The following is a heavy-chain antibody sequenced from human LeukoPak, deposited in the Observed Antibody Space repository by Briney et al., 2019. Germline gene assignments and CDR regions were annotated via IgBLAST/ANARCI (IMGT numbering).Heavy chain of an antibody. Sequence: TGGSLRLSCAASGFTFNRFGMHWVRQAPGKGLEWVAFMRYDGSNRYYADSVKGRFTISRDNSKNTLYLQMNSLRAEDTAVYYCARDRGKRVETSMVGFPWGQGTLVTVSS. V-gene: IGHV3-30*02. CDR2: MRYDGSNR. J-gene: IGHJ5*02. CDR1: GFTFNRFG. CDR3: ARDRGKRVETSMVGFP. D-gene: IGHD5-18*01.